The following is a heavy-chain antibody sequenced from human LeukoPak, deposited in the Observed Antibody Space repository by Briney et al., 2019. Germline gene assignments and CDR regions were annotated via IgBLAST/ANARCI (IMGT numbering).Heavy chain of an antibody. Sequence: PGGSLRLSCAASGFTFSNAWMSWVRQAPGKGLEWVGRIKSKTDGGTTDYAAPVKGRFTISRDDSKNTLYLQMNSLKTEDTAVYYCAKIKLGIWFGERMAFDIWGQGTMVTVSS. D-gene: IGHD3-10*01. CDR1: GFTFSNAW. CDR3: AKIKLGIWFGERMAFDI. V-gene: IGHV3-15*01. CDR2: IKSKTDGGTT. J-gene: IGHJ3*02.